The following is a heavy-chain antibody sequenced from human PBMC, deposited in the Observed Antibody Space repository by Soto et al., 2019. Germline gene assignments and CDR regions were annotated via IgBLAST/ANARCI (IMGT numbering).Heavy chain of an antibody. CDR3: TRGGAANEFDY. D-gene: IGHD6-13*01. CDR1: GDSVSSNSAV. V-gene: IGHV6-1*01. J-gene: IGHJ4*02. Sequence: QVQLQQSGPGLVKPSETLSLTCAISGDSVSSNSAVWNWIRQSPSRGLEWLGRTYYRSTWYHQYAVSVNSRITITPDTSKHQFSLHLNSVTPEDTAVYFCTRGGAANEFDYWGQGTPVTVSS. CDR2: TYYRSTWYH.